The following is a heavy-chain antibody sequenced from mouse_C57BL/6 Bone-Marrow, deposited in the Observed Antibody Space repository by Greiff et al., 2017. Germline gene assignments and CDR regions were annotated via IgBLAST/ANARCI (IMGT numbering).Heavy chain of an antibody. CDR3: ARDGGRQLRLAY. J-gene: IGHJ3*01. D-gene: IGHD3-2*02. CDR1: GFTFTDYY. V-gene: IGHV7-3*01. CDR2: IRNKANGYTT. Sequence: EVKVVESGGGLVQPGGSLSLSCAASGFTFTDYYMSWVRQPPGKALEWLGFIRNKANGYTTEYSASVKGRFTISRDNSQSILYLQMNALRAEDSATYYCARDGGRQLRLAYWGQGTLVTVSA.